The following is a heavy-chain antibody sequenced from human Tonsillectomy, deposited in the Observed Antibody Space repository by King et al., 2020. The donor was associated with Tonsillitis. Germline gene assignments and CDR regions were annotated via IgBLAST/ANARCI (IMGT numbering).Heavy chain of an antibody. D-gene: IGHD2-2*02. CDR3: ARDPYTGAFGAFDM. CDR2: IKQDGNEK. J-gene: IGHJ3*02. CDR1: EFTFRNFW. V-gene: IGHV3-7*01. Sequence: VQLVEFGGGLVHPGGSLTLSCAASEFTFRNFWMTWIRQAPGKGLAWVSNIKQDGNEKHYVDSVKDRFFISRDNAKKSLYLQMNSLRVEDTAVYYCARDPYTGAFGAFDMWGQGTMVTVSS.